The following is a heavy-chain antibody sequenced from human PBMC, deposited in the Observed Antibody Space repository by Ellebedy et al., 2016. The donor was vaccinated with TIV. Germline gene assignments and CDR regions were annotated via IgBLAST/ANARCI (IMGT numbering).Heavy chain of an antibody. J-gene: IGHJ5*02. Sequence: GESLKISCAASGFTFSSYWMHWVRQAPGKGPVWVSRINNGGSSTSYADSVKGRSTISRDNAKNTLYLQMNSLRAEDTAVYYSARGAVTGMTTATFDPWGQGTLVTVSS. V-gene: IGHV3-74*01. CDR3: ARGAVTGMTTATFDP. CDR2: INNGGSST. CDR1: GFTFSSYW. D-gene: IGHD4-11*01.